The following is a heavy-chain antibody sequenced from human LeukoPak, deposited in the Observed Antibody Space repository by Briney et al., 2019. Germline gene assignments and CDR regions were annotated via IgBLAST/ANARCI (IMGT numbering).Heavy chain of an antibody. V-gene: IGHV3-48*01. CDR3: ARDNRGYDY. Sequence: GRSLRLSCAASGFTFSSYSMNWVRQAPGKGLEWVSYISSSSSPIYYADSVKGRFTISRDNAKNSLYLQMNSLRAEDTAVYYCARDNRGYDYWGQGTLVTVSS. CDR2: ISSSSSPI. CDR1: GFTFSSYS. D-gene: IGHD5-12*01. J-gene: IGHJ4*02.